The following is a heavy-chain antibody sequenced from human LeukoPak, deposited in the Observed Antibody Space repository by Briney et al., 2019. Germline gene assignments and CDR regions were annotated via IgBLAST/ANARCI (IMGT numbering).Heavy chain of an antibody. J-gene: IGHJ4*02. Sequence: SETLSLTCTVSGGSISNNVYYWSWIRHPPGKALEWIGHIYYTGSTYYNPSLKSRVTISVDRSKNQFSLKLSSVTAADTAVYYCARDNNWGFCDYWGQGTLVTVSS. CDR2: IYYTGST. V-gene: IGHV4-30-2*01. CDR1: GGSISNNVYY. D-gene: IGHD7-27*01. CDR3: ARDNNWGFCDY.